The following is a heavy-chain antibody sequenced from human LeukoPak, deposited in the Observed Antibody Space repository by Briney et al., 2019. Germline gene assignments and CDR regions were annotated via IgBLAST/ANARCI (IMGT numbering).Heavy chain of an antibody. Sequence: ASVKVSCKVSGYTLTELSMHWVRQAPGKGLEWMGGFDPEDGETIYAQKFQGRVTITRNTSISTAYMELSSLRSEDTAVYYCARVSGSSPSDYYYYVDVWGKGTTVTVSS. CDR2: FDPEDGET. CDR3: ARVSGSSPSDYYYYVDV. J-gene: IGHJ6*03. CDR1: GYTLTELS. D-gene: IGHD6-13*01. V-gene: IGHV1-24*01.